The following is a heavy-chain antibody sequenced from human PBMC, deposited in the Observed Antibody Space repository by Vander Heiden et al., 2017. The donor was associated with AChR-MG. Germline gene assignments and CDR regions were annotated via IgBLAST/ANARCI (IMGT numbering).Heavy chain of an antibody. CDR1: GLPFSSYA. Sequence: QVQLVESGGGVVQPGRSLRLSCAASGLPFSSYAMHWVRQAPGKGLEWVAVISYDGSNKYYADSVKGRFTISRDNSKNTLYLQMNSLRAEDTAVYYCASDYDYVNYFDYWGQGTLVTVSS. CDR2: ISYDGSNK. CDR3: ASDYDYVNYFDY. V-gene: IGHV3-30-3*01. D-gene: IGHD3-16*01. J-gene: IGHJ4*02.